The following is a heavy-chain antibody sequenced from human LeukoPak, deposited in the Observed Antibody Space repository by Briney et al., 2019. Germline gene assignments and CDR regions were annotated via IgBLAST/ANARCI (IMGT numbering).Heavy chain of an antibody. D-gene: IGHD4-17*01. CDR3: ASRSGGDYPYFDY. J-gene: IGHJ4*02. CDR1: GFNFDNFA. Sequence: GGSLRLSCVVSGFNFDNFAMHWVRQPLGKGLEWVAVISHDGRTKYYADSVKGRFTISRDNSKNTLYLQMNSLRVEDTALYYCASRSGGDYPYFDYWGQGTLVTVSS. V-gene: IGHV3-30*14. CDR2: ISHDGRTK.